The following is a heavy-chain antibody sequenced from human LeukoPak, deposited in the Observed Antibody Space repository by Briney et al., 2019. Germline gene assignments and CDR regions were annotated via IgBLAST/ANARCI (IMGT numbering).Heavy chain of an antibody. D-gene: IGHD3-9*01. V-gene: IGHV4-59*01. J-gene: IGHJ4*02. CDR1: GGSFSNFY. CDR2: TSYSGGT. CDR3: ARGYFFADTGYYDDY. Sequence: SETPSLTCGVSGGSFSNFYWSWIRQPPGKGLEWIGFTSYSGGTKYNPSLKSRVAISVDKAKNQFSLKLISVTAADTAVYYCARGYFFADTGYYDDYWGQGTLVTVSP.